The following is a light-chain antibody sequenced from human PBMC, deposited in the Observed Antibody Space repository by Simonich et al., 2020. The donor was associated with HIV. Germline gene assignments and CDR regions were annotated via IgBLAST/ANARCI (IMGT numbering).Light chain of an antibody. CDR1: TSAVGDYNY. V-gene: IGLV2-14*01. CDR2: DVI. Sequence: QSALTQPASVSGSPGQSITISCTGTTSAVGDYNYVSWYQQHPGKAPKLMIYDVIKRPSGVSNRFSGSKSGNTASLTISGLQAEDEADYYCSSYTSSLVIFGGGTKLTVL. CDR3: SSYTSSLVI. J-gene: IGLJ2*01.